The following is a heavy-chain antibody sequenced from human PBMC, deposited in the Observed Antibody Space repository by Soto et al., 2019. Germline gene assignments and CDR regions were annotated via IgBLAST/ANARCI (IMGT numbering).Heavy chain of an antibody. J-gene: IGHJ4*02. CDR1: GGSVTSDEDY. D-gene: IGHD5-18*01. CDR3: ATESGSTYGYFDH. Sequence: SETLSLTCTVSGGSVTSDEDYWTWIRQSPGKGLEWIGYISNSGSTGYNPSLKTRLSMSADRSKNQFTLRLTSVTAADTAVYFCATESGSTYGYFDHWGQGAQVTVSS. CDR2: ISNSGST. V-gene: IGHV4-30-4*01.